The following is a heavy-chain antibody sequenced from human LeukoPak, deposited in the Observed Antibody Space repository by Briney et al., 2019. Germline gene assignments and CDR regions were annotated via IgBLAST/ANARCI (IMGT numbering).Heavy chain of an antibody. D-gene: IGHD6-19*01. CDR2: IYYSGST. J-gene: IGHJ4*02. Sequence: SETLSLTCTVSGGSISSSSYYWGWIRQPPGKGLEWIGSIYYSGSTYCNPSLKSRVTISVDTSTNQFSLKLSSVTAADTAVYYCARVRQWLGPNFDYWGQGTLVTVSS. CDR3: ARVRQWLGPNFDY. CDR1: GGSISSSSYY. V-gene: IGHV4-39*07.